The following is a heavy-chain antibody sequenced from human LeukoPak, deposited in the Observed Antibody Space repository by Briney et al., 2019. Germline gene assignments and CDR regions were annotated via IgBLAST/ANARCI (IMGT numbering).Heavy chain of an antibody. Sequence: GGSLRLSCAASGFTFSDYYMSWIRQAPGKGLEWVSYISSSSSYTNYADSVKGRFTISRDNAKNSLYLQMNGLRAEDTAVYYCARVVEMATIHFLTLRHYNWFDPWGQGTLVTVSS. V-gene: IGHV3-11*05. CDR1: GFTFSDYY. D-gene: IGHD5-24*01. CDR3: ARVVEMATIHFLTLRHYNWFDP. J-gene: IGHJ5*02. CDR2: ISSSSSYT.